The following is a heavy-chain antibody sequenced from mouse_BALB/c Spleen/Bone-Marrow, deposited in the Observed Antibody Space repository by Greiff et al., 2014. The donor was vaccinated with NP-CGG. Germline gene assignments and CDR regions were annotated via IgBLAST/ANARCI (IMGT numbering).Heavy chain of an antibody. V-gene: IGHV2-9*02. CDR3: ARYGYFYAMDY. D-gene: IGHD2-2*01. CDR2: IWAGGST. CDR1: GFSLTSYG. J-gene: IGHJ4*01. Sequence: QVHVKQSGPGLVAPSQSLSITCTVSGFSLTSYGVHWVRQPPGKGLEWLGVIWAGGSTNYNSALMSRLSISKDNSKSQVFLNMNSLQTDDTAMYYCARYGYFYAMDYWGQGTSVTVSS.